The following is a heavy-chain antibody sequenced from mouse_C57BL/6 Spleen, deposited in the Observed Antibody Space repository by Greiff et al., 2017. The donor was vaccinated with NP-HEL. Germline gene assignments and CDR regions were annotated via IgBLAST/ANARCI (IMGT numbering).Heavy chain of an antibody. Sequence: QVQLQQSGAELAKPGASVKLSCQASGYTFTSYWMPLVKQRPGQGLAWIGYITPNSGYTKYNQKFKDHATLTADKSSSTAYMQLSSLTYEDSAVYYCARYSIYYGNYGAMDDWGQGTSVTGSS. J-gene: IGHJ4*01. CDR3: ARYSIYYGNYGAMDD. CDR2: ITPNSGYT. D-gene: IGHD2-1*01. V-gene: IGHV1-7*01. CDR1: GYTFTSYW.